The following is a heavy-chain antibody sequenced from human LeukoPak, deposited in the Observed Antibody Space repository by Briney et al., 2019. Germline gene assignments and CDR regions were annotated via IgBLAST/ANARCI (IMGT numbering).Heavy chain of an antibody. CDR1: GGSISSYY. D-gene: IGHD5-18*01. Sequence: PSETLSLTCTVSGGSISSYYWSWIRQSPGEGLEWIGYIHYRGSTNYNPSLKRRVTIPVDTSKNQFSLKLSSLTAADTAVYYCARSVLGYSYGLHIDYWGQGTLVTVSS. J-gene: IGHJ4*02. CDR2: IHYRGST. CDR3: ARSVLGYSYGLHIDY. V-gene: IGHV4-59*01.